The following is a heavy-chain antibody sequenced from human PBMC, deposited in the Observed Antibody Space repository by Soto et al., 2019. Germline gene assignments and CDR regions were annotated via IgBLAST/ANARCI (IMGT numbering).Heavy chain of an antibody. J-gene: IGHJ6*02. CDR1: GFPFSSYA. CDR2: ISYDGSNK. Sequence: GGSLSLSCAASGFPFSSYAMPWVRQPPAKGLEWVAVISYDGSNKYYPDSVKGRFTISRDNSKNTLYLQMNSLRAEDTAVYYCARGATESGYYYYYYGMDVWGQGTTVTVSS. CDR3: ARGATESGYYYYYYGMDV. D-gene: IGHD1-26*01. V-gene: IGHV3-30-3*01.